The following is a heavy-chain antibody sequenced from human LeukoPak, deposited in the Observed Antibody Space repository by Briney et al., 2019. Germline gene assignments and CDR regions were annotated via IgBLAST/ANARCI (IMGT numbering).Heavy chain of an antibody. CDR2: IIPIFGTA. J-gene: IGHJ6*03. Sequence: ASVKVSCKASGGTFSSYAISWVRQAPGQGLEWMGGIIPIFGTANYAQKFQGRVTITADESTSTAYMELSSLRSEDTAVYYCGGSRFGELLPDYYYYYMDVWGQGTLVTVSS. V-gene: IGHV1-69*13. CDR1: GGTFSSYA. CDR3: GGSRFGELLPDYYYYYMDV. D-gene: IGHD3-10*01.